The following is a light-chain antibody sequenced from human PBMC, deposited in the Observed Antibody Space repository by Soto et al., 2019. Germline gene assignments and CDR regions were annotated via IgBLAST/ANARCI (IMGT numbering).Light chain of an antibody. V-gene: IGLV2-18*02. CDR2: DVN. CDR1: SSDVGNSNG. CDR3: SSYTSSSTYV. Sequence: QSVLTQPPSVSGSPGQSVAISCTGTSSDVGNSNGVSWYHQPPGTAPKLMIYDVNNRPSGVPDRFSGSKSGNTASLTISGLQAEDEGDYYCSSYTSSSTYVFRTGTKVTVL. J-gene: IGLJ1*01.